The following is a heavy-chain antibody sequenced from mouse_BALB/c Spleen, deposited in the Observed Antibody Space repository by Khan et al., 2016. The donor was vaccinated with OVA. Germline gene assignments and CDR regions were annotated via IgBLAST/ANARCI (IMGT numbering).Heavy chain of an antibody. D-gene: IGHD1-1*01. V-gene: IGHV2-9*02. J-gene: IGHJ3*01. CDR2: IWAGGST. Sequence: QVQLKQSGPGLVAPSQTLSITCTVSGFSLTTYGVHWVRQPPGKGLEWLGVIWAGGSTNYNSALMSRLSIIKDNSKSQVFLKMNSLQTDDTAIYXLARPYYCSAWCALWGQGTLFTVSA. CDR3: ARPYYCSAWCAL. CDR1: GFSLTTYG.